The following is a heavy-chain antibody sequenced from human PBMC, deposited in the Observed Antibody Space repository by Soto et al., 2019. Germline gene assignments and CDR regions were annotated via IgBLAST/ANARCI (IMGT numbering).Heavy chain of an antibody. D-gene: IGHD5-18*01. CDR2: INPSGGST. Sequence: QVQLVQSGAEVKKPGASVKVSCKASGYTFTSYYMHWVRQAPGQGLEWMGIINPSGGSTSYAQKFQGRVTMTRDTSTSTVYMELSSLRSEDTAVYYCAIDDGDTAMVTWFDPWGQGTLVTVSS. CDR3: AIDDGDTAMVTWFDP. J-gene: IGHJ5*02. CDR1: GYTFTSYY. V-gene: IGHV1-46*01.